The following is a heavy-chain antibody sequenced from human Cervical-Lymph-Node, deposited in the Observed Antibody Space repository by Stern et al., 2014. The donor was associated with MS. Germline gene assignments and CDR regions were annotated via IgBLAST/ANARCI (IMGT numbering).Heavy chain of an antibody. CDR2: VNRDGTTT. D-gene: IGHD3-16*01. CDR1: GFTFRNYW. Sequence: VQLVQSGGGLVQPGGSLRLSCVGSGFTFRNYWMHWVRQGPGKGLVWVARVNRDGTTTTHADSVKGRFTISRDNAKNTVYLQMNSLRIEDTAVYFCTKDTFGPEDYWGQGTSVAVSS. J-gene: IGHJ4*02. CDR3: TKDTFGPEDY. V-gene: IGHV3-74*02.